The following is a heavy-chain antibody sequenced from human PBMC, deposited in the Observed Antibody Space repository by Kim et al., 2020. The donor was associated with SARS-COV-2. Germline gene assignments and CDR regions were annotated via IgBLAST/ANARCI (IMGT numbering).Heavy chain of an antibody. CDR3: ARVGGSYYAGY. J-gene: IGHJ4*02. V-gene: IGHV4-34*01. Sequence: SETLSLTCAVYGGSFSGYYWSWIRQPPGKGLEWIGEINHSGSTNYNPSLKSRVTISVDTSKNQFSLKLSSVTAADTAVYYCARVGGSYYAGYWGQGTLVTVSS. CDR1: GGSFSGYY. CDR2: INHSGST. D-gene: IGHD1-26*01.